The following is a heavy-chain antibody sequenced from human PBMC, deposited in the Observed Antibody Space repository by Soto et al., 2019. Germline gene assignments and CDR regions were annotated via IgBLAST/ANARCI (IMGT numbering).Heavy chain of an antibody. CDR3: ATGLNLPSPY. CDR2: FDPEDGET. J-gene: IGHJ4*02. Sequence: GASVKVSCKVSGYTLTELSMHWVRQAPGKGLEWMGGFDPEDGETIYAQKFQGRVTMTEDTSTDTAYMELSSLRSGAPAVYYCATGLNLPSPYWGQGTLVTVSS. CDR1: GYTLTELS. V-gene: IGHV1-24*01. D-gene: IGHD2-2*01.